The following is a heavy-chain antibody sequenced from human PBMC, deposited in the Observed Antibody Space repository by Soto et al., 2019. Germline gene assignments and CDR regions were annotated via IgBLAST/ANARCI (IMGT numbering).Heavy chain of an antibody. Sequence: GGSLRLSCAASGFIFSSYAMSWVGQGPGDGLECVSVVSYTGGNTSYADSLKGRFTITRDNPKPTLYLQMNSLRAEDTAVYYCAKDGDHVSIFDYSYYGMDVWGQGTTVTVSS. CDR3: AKDGDHVSIFDYSYYGMDV. CDR1: GFIFSSYA. J-gene: IGHJ6*02. CDR2: VSYTGGNT. V-gene: IGHV3-23*01. D-gene: IGHD2-21*02.